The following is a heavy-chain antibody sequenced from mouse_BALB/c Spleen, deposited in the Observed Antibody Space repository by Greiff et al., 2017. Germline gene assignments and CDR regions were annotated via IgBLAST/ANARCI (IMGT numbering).Heavy chain of an antibody. CDR1: GYTFTDYA. D-gene: IGHD1-1*01. V-gene: IGHV1-67*01. CDR2: ISTYYGNT. CDR3: ARGRITTVVATRTHYFDY. Sequence: QVQLQQSGPELVRPGVSVKISCKGSGYTFTDYAMHWVKQSHAKSLEWIGVISTYYGNTNYNQKFKGKATMTVDKSSSTAYMELARLTSEDSAIYYCARGRITTVVATRTHYFDYWGQGTTLTVSS. J-gene: IGHJ2*01.